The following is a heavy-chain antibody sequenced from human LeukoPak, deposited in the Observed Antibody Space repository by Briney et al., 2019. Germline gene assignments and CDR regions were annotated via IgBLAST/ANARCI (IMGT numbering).Heavy chain of an antibody. V-gene: IGHV3-11*04. J-gene: IGHJ4*02. CDR1: RFPFSDYF. CDR2: INSAGDNL. Sequence: GGSQRLSCVASRFPFSDYFMRWLRHAPGKGLEWLSFINSAGDNLYYADSVKGRITISRDNAKKTLYLEMNSLRMEDTAIYYCATSRVFDYWGQGTLVTVSS. CDR3: ATSRVFDY.